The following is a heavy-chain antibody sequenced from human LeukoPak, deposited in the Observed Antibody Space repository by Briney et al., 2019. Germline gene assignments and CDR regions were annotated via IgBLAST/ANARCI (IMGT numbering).Heavy chain of an antibody. V-gene: IGHV7-4-1*02. CDR3: TTNIVIVPAEAFDI. D-gene: IGHD2-2*01. CDR1: GYTFTAYA. CDR2: INTYTRNP. J-gene: IGHJ3*02. Sequence: ASVKVSCKTSGYTFTAYAMNWVRQAPGQGLEWMGWINTYTRNPTYAQGFTGRFVFSSDTSVSTAYLQISSLKAEDTAVYYCTTNIVIVPAEAFDIWGQGTMVTVSS.